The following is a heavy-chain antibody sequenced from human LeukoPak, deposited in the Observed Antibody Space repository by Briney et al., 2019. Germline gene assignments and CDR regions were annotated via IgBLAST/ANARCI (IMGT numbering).Heavy chain of an antibody. CDR3: AKDVGTPRQEYYYSYMDV. CDR1: GFTFSSYA. V-gene: IGHV3-23*01. D-gene: IGHD3-10*01. J-gene: IGHJ6*03. Sequence: PGGSLRLSCAASGFTFSSYAMSWVRQAPGKGLEWVSAISGSGGSTYYADSVKGRFTISRDNSKNTLYLQMNSLRAEDTAVYYCAKDVGTPRQEYYYSYMDVWGKGTTVTVSS. CDR2: ISGSGGST.